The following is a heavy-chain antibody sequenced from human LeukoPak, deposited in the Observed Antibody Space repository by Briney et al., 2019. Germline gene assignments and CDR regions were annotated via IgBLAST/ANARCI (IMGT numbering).Heavy chain of an antibody. D-gene: IGHD3-10*01. CDR1: GFTFDDYA. J-gene: IGHJ4*02. CDR2: ISWDGGST. CDR3: AKDISDYGSGSYYIGIGV. Sequence: GGSLRLSCAASGFTFDDYAMHWVRQAPGKGLEWVSLISWDGGSTDYADSAKGRFTISRDNSKNSLYLQMNSLRAEDTAVYYCAKDISDYGSGSYYIGIGVWGQGTLVTVSS. V-gene: IGHV3-43D*03.